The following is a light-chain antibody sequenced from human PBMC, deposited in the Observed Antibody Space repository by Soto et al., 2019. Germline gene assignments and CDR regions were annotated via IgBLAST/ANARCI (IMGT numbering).Light chain of an antibody. Sequence: QSVLTQPPSESGTPGQRVTISCSGTSSNIGSNAVNWYHQLPGTAPKLLIFSNNERPSGVPDRFSGSKSGTSASLAISGLQSEDEADYYCAAWDDSLNRPVLGGGTQLTVL. CDR1: SSNIGSNA. CDR3: AAWDDSLNRPV. J-gene: IGLJ2*01. V-gene: IGLV1-44*01. CDR2: SNN.